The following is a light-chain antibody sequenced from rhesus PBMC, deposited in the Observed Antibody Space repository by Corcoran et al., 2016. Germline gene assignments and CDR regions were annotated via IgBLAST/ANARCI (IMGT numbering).Light chain of an antibody. V-gene: IGLV2S9*01. CDR2: DVN. J-gene: IGLJ1*01. Sequence: QSALTQPRSVSESLGQSVTISCTGTSNDVGGYNDVSWYQQHSATAPRLLIYDVNKRPSGVSDRFSGSKSGDVASLTISGLQADDEADYYCLSYKTGNNYIFGEGTRLTVL. CDR3: LSYKTGNNYI. CDR1: SNDVGGYND.